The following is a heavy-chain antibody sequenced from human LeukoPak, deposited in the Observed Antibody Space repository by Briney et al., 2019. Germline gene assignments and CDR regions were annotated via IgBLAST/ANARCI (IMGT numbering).Heavy chain of an antibody. CDR2: IYSSGST. CDR3: ARHSMVRGVMPD. Sequence: SETLSLTCTVSGASVSSYSWSWIRQPPGKGLEWIGYIYSSGSTNYNPSLKSRVTISVDTSKNQFSLKLSSVTAADTAVYYCARHSMVRGVMPDWGQGTLVTVSS. CDR1: GASVSSYS. V-gene: IGHV4-59*08. D-gene: IGHD3-10*01. J-gene: IGHJ4*02.